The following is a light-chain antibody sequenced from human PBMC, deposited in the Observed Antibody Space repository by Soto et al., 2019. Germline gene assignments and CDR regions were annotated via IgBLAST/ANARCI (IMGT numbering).Light chain of an antibody. Sequence: EIVMTQSPATLSVSPGERATLSCRASQSVSSNVAWYQQRPGQAPRLLIYSVSTRATGIPARFSGSGSGTEFTLTISRLQSEDFAVYYCQQNNRWPRTFGRGTKVEIK. CDR2: SVS. J-gene: IGKJ1*01. V-gene: IGKV3-15*01. CDR1: QSVSSN. CDR3: QQNNRWPRT.